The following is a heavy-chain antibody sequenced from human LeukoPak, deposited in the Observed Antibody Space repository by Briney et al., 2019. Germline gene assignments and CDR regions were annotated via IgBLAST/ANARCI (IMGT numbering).Heavy chain of an antibody. J-gene: IGHJ5*02. CDR1: GGSISSGGYY. V-gene: IGHV4-31*03. D-gene: IGHD6-19*01. Sequence: SETLSLTCTVSGGSISSGGYYWSWLRPHPGKGLEWIGYINYSGSTYYNPSLKSRVTISVDTTKNQFSLKLSSVTAADTAVYYCAGLYSSGWYEEGHWFDPWGQGTLVTVSS. CDR2: INYSGST. CDR3: AGLYSSGWYEEGHWFDP.